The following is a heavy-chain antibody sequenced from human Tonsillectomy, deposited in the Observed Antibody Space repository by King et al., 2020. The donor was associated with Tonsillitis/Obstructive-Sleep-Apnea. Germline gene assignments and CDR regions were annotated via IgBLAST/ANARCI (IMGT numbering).Heavy chain of an antibody. CDR3: ARSSKLVRVEEPVAIDY. V-gene: IGHV3-33*01. J-gene: IGHJ4*02. CDR2: IWYDGSNR. D-gene: IGHD2-2*02. Sequence: VQLVESGGGVVQPGRSLRLSCAASGFTFSTYGMHWVRQAPGKGLEWVAVIWYDGSNRNYVDSVKGRFTISRDNSKNTLYLQMNSLRAEDTAVYYCARSSKLVRVEEPVAIDYWGQGALVTVSS. CDR1: GFTFSTYG.